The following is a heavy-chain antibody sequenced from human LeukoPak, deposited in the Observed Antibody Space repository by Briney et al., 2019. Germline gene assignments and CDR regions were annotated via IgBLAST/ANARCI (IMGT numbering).Heavy chain of an antibody. J-gene: IGHJ4*02. CDR1: GGSISSGSYY. V-gene: IGHV4-61*02. Sequence: SQTLSLTCTVSGGSISSGSYYWSWIRQPAGKGLEWIGRIYTSGSTNYNPSLKSRVTISVDTSKNQFSLKLSSVTAADTAVYYWARVYGDYVDYWGQGTLVTVSS. D-gene: IGHD4-17*01. CDR3: ARVYGDYVDY. CDR2: IYTSGST.